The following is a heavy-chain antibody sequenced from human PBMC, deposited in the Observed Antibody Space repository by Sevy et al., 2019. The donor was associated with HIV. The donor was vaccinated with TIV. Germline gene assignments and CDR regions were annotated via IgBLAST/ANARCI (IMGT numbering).Heavy chain of an antibody. D-gene: IGHD6-19*01. J-gene: IGHJ6*02. Sequence: GGSLRLSCAASGFTFSSYAMHWVRQAPGKGLEWVAVISYDGSNKYYADSVKGRFTISRDNSKNTLYLQMNSLRAEDTAVYYCARGAIVVAGIRYYYYYGMDVWGQGTTVTVSS. V-gene: IGHV3-30*04. CDR3: ARGAIVVAGIRYYYYYGMDV. CDR1: GFTFSSYA. CDR2: ISYDGSNK.